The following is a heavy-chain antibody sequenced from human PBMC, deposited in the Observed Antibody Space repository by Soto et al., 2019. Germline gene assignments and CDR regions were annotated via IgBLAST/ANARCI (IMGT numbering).Heavy chain of an antibody. Sequence: EVQLLESGGGLVQPGGSLRLSCAASGFTFSSYSMSWVRQAPGKGLEWVSGFRTSGDGGTTYYADSVKGRFTISRDNSKNTLFLQMNSLRAEDTAIYYCARDGVEAGLYLDNWGQGILVTVSS. CDR3: ARDGVEAGLYLDN. V-gene: IGHV3-23*01. D-gene: IGHD6-19*01. CDR1: GFTFSSYS. CDR2: FRTSGDGGTT. J-gene: IGHJ4*02.